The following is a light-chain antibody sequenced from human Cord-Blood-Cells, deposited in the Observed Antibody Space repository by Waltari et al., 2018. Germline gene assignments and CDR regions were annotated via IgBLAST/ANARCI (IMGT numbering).Light chain of an antibody. V-gene: IGKV3-15*01. CDR2: GAS. CDR1: QSVSSN. J-gene: IGKJ1*01. Sequence: EIVMTQSPATLSLSPGERATLSCRASQSVSSNLAWYQQKPGQAPRLLIYGASTRATGIPARFSGSVSGTEFTLTISSLQSEDFAVYDWQQYNNWPPGTFGQGTKVEIK. CDR3: QQYNNWPPGT.